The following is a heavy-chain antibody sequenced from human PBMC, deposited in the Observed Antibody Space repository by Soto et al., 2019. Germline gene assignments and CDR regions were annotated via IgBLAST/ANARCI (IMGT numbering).Heavy chain of an antibody. CDR3: ARCLGSSGYSLDAFDI. D-gene: IGHD3-22*01. Sequence: SETLSLTCTVSGGSISSSSYYWGWIRQPPGKGLEWIGSIYYSGSTYYNPSLKSRVTISVDTSKNQFSLKLSSVTAADTAVYYCARCLGSSGYSLDAFDIWGQGTMVTVSS. CDR1: GGSISSSSYY. J-gene: IGHJ3*02. CDR2: IYYSGST. V-gene: IGHV4-39*01.